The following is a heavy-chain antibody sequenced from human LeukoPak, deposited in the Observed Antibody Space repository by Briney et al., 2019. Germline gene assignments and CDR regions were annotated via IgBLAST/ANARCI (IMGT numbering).Heavy chain of an antibody. J-gene: IGHJ3*02. CDR2: IYYSGST. CDR3: ARSDAWDGSGSYDI. D-gene: IGHD3-10*01. CDR1: GGSISSGDYY. Sequence: PSQTLSLTCAVSGGSISSGDYYWSWIRQPPGKSLEWIGYIYYSGSTYYNPSLKSRVTISVDTSKNQFSLKLSSVTAADTAVYYCARSDAWDGSGSYDIWGQGTMVTVTS. V-gene: IGHV4-30-4*08.